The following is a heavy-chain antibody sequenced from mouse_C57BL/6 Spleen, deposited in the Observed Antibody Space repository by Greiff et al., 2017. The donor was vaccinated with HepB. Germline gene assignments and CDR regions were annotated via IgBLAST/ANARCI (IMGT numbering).Heavy chain of an antibody. J-gene: IGHJ4*01. Sequence: EVQVVESGPELVKPGASVKIPCKASGYTFTDYNMDWVKQSHGKSLEWIRDINPNNGGTIYNQKFKGKATLTVDKSSSTAYMELRSLTSEDTAVYYCARKNWGWMDYWGQGTSVTVSS. CDR3: ARKNWGWMDY. D-gene: IGHD4-1*01. CDR1: GYTFTDYN. V-gene: IGHV1-18*01. CDR2: INPNNGGT.